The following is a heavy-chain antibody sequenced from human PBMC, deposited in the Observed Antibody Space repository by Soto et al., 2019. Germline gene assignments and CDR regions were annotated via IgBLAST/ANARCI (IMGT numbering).Heavy chain of an antibody. J-gene: IGHJ6*02. CDR1: GGTFSSYA. D-gene: IGHD5-12*01. CDR2: IIPIFGTA. V-gene: IGHV1-69*13. CDR3: ATRYSGYDARYYYYGMDV. Sequence: ASVKVSCKASGGTFSSYAISWVRQAPGQGLEWMGGIIPIFGTANYAQKFMGRVTITADESTSTAYMELRSLRSEDTAVYYCATRYSGYDARYYYYGMDVWGQGTTVTVSS.